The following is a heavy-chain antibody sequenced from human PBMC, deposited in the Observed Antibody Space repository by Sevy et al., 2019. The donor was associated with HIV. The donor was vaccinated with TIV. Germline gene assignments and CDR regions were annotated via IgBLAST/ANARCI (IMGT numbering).Heavy chain of an antibody. CDR2: IKQDESEK. CDR1: GFSFSTYW. Sequence: GGSLRLSCAASGFSFSTYWMHWVRQAPGKGLEWVANIKQDESEKYYVASVKGRFTISRDNAKNSVYLEMNSLRPEDTAIYYCMMGNRGSFDYWGQGTLVTASS. V-gene: IGHV3-7*01. J-gene: IGHJ4*02. CDR3: MMGNRGSFDY. D-gene: IGHD3-10*01.